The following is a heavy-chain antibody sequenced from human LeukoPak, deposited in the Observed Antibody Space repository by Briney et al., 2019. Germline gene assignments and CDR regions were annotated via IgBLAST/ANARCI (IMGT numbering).Heavy chain of an antibody. CDR3: ASSRGYCSSSTSCSCFDY. V-gene: IGHV4-39*01. CDR2: VYYSGST. J-gene: IGHJ4*02. D-gene: IGHD2-2*01. CDR1: GGSISSSTYY. Sequence: PSETLSLTCTVSGGSISSSTYYWGWIRQPPGKGLEWIGSVYYSGSTYYNPSLKSRVTISVDTSKNQFSLKLSSVTAADTAVYYCASSRGYCSSSTSCSCFDYWAREPWSPSPQ.